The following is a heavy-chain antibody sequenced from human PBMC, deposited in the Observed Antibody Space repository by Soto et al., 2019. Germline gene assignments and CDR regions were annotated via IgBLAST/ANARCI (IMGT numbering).Heavy chain of an antibody. CDR2: INPILSMS. CDR3: ASSYGSGYRAFDS. D-gene: IGHD3-10*01. V-gene: IGHV1-69*02. Sequence: GASVKVSCKASGDTFNFYSINWVRQAPGLGLEWMGRINPILSMSNYAQRFQGRVTMTADRSTSTAYMELSSLRSEDTAMYYCASSYGSGYRAFDSWGQGALVTVS. J-gene: IGHJ4*02. CDR1: GDTFNFYS.